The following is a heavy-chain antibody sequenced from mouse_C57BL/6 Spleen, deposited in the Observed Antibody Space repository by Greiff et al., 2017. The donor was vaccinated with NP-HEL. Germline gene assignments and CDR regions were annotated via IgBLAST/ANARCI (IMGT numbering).Heavy chain of an antibody. Sequence: VQLVESGAELVRPGTSVKVSCKASGYAFTNYLIEWVKQRPGQGLEWIGVINPGSGGTNYNEKFKGKATLTADKSSSTAYMQLSSLTSEDSAVYFCARVNYYGSSYIDYWGQGTTLTVSS. CDR1: GYAFTNYL. CDR3: ARVNYYGSSYIDY. CDR2: INPGSGGT. J-gene: IGHJ2*01. D-gene: IGHD1-1*01. V-gene: IGHV1-54*01.